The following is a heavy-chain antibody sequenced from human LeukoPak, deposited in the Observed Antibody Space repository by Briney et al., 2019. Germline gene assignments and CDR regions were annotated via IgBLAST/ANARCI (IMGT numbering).Heavy chain of an antibody. J-gene: IGHJ3*02. CDR1: GYTFTGYY. CDR3: AREQQLDAFDI. CDR2: INPNSGVT. V-gene: IGHV1-2*02. D-gene: IGHD6-13*01. Sequence: ASVKVSCKASGYTFTGYYMHWVRQAPGPGLEWMGWINPNSGVTNYAQKFQGRVTMTRDTSISTAYMELSRLRSDDTAVYYCAREQQLDAFDIWGQGTMVTVSS.